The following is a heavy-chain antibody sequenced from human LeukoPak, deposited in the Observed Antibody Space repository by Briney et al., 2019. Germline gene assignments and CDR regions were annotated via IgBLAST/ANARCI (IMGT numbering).Heavy chain of an antibody. V-gene: IGHV3-7*01. CDR3: ARDRALYDSRRGYYYTEDDY. J-gene: IGHJ4*02. CDR1: GFTFSSYW. Sequence: GGSLRLSCAASGFTFSSYWMSWVRQAPGKGLEWVANVNQDGSEKYYVDSVKGRFSISRDNAKSSLYLQMNTLRADDTAVYYCARDRALYDSRRGYYYTEDDYWGQGTLVTVSS. CDR2: VNQDGSEK. D-gene: IGHD3-22*01.